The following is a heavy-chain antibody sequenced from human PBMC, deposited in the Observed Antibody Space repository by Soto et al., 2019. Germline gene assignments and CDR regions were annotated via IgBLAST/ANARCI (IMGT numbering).Heavy chain of an antibody. CDR2: INPATGAA. Sequence: QLHLVQSGAVVKKPGASVTVSCSASGYPVTAYYMHWVRQAPGRGLEWMGGINPATGAAKYTQTFRGRVTMTRDTSTSTVFMELSGPTSEDPAVFYCARGGGVGVAGSAAFDMWGQGTLVTVSS. D-gene: IGHD3-3*01. CDR1: GYPVTAYY. CDR3: ARGGGVGVAGSAAFDM. J-gene: IGHJ3*02. V-gene: IGHV1-2*02.